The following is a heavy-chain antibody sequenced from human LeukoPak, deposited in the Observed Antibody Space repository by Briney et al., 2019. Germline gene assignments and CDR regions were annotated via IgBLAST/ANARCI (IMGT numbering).Heavy chain of an antibody. CDR2: INHSGST. Sequence: SETLSLTCAVYGGSFSGYYWSWIRQPPGKGLEWIGEINHSGSTNYNPSLKSRVTISVDTSKNQFSLKLSSVTAADTAVYYCARGNHYDFWSGYYNGFWFDPWGQGTLVTVSS. CDR3: ARGNHYDFWSGYYNGFWFDP. D-gene: IGHD3-3*01. V-gene: IGHV4-34*01. CDR1: GGSFSGYY. J-gene: IGHJ5*02.